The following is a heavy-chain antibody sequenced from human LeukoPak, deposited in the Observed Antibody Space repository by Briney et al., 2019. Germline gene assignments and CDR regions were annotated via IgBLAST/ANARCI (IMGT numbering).Heavy chain of an antibody. Sequence: GGSLRLSCAASGFAFSSYWMSWVRQAPGKGLEWVANIKQDGSEKYYVDSVKGRFTISRDNAKNSLYLQMNSLRAEDTALYYCARTHYYGSSGFYRYWGQGTLVTVSS. J-gene: IGHJ4*02. D-gene: IGHD3-22*01. V-gene: IGHV3-7*01. CDR3: ARTHYYGSSGFYRY. CDR2: IKQDGSEK. CDR1: GFAFSSYW.